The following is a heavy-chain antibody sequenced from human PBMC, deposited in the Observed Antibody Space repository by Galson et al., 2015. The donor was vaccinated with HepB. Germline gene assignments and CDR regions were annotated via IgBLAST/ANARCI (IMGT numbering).Heavy chain of an antibody. V-gene: IGHV3-30*04. CDR3: ARDMPTVSSQFDY. CDR2: ISYDGSNK. D-gene: IGHD4-17*01. J-gene: IGHJ4*02. Sequence: SLRLSCAASGFTFSSYAMHWVRQAPGKGLEWVAVISYDGSNKYYADSVKGRFTISRDNSKNTLYLQMNSLRAEDTAVYYCARDMPTVSSQFDYGGQGTLVTVSS. CDR1: GFTFSSYA.